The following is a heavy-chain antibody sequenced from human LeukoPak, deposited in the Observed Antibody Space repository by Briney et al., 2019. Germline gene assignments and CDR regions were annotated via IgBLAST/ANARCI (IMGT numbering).Heavy chain of an antibody. CDR2: IYPGDSDT. CDR1: GYSFTTYW. J-gene: IGHJ6*04. CDR3: ARQQVVYYYYYGMDV. Sequence: GESLKISCKGSGYSFTTYWIAWVRQMPGKGLEWMGIIYPGDSDTRYSPSFQGQVTISADKSISTAFLQWSSLKASDTAMYYCARQQVVYYYYYGMDVWGKGTTVTVSS. V-gene: IGHV5-51*01. D-gene: IGHD2-15*01.